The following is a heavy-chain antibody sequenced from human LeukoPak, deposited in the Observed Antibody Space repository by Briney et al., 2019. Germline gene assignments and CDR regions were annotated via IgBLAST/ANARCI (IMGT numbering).Heavy chain of an antibody. D-gene: IGHD5-18*01. CDR3: AKDNGYSYDPIPGGY. CDR2: ISGSGGST. J-gene: IGHJ4*02. CDR1: GFTFSSYA. V-gene: IGHV3-23*01. Sequence: GGSLRLSCAASGFTFSSYAMSWVRQAPGKGLEWVSAISGSGGSTYYADSVKGRFTISRDNSKNTLYLQMNSLRAEDTAVYYCAKDNGYSYDPIPGGYWGQGTLVTVSS.